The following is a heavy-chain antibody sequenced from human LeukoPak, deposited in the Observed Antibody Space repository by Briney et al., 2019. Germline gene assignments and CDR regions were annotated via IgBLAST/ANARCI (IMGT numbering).Heavy chain of an antibody. CDR3: ARSANDIATADFDY. Sequence: SETLSLTCSVSGGSISSYYWSWIRQPPGKGLECIGYIYYSGSTNYNPSLKSRVTISVDTSKNQFSLKLSSVTAADTAVYYCARSANDIATADFDYWGQGTLVTVSS. J-gene: IGHJ4*02. CDR2: IYYSGST. V-gene: IGHV4-59*08. D-gene: IGHD6-13*01. CDR1: GGSISSYY.